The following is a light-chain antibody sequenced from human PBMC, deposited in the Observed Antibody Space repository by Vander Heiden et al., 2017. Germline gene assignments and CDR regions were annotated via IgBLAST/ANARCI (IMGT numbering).Light chain of an antibody. CDR3: AAWDDSLNGWV. V-gene: IGLV1-36*01. CDR1: SSNIGNNA. CDR2: YDD. J-gene: IGLJ3*02. Sequence: QPVLTQPPSLSESPTQRVTISCSGSSSNIGNNAVNWYQQLPGKAPKLLIYYDDLLPSGVSNRFSGSKSGTSASLAISGLQSEDEADYYCAAWDDSLNGWVFGGGTKLTVL.